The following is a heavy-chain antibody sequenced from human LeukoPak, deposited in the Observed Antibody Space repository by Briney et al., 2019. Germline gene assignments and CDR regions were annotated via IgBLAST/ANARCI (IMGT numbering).Heavy chain of an antibody. J-gene: IGHJ6*03. CDR2: MNPNSGNT. D-gene: IGHD1-26*01. CDR3: ARAIDPGYYYYYMDV. CDR1: GYTFTSYD. V-gene: IGHV1-8*03. Sequence: ASVKVSCKASGYTFTSYDINWVRQATGQGLEWMGWMNPNSGNTGYAQKFQGRVTITRNTSISTAYMELSSLRSEDTAVYYCARAIDPGYYYYYMDVWGKGTTVTVSS.